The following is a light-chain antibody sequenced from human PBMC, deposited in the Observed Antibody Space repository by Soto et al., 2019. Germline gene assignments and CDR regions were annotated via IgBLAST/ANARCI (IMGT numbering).Light chain of an antibody. CDR2: YDS. J-gene: IGLJ2*01. CDR1: NIGSKS. CDR3: QVWDSSSDHVV. V-gene: IGLV3-21*04. Sequence: SYELTQPPSVSVAPGKTARITCGGNNIGSKSVHWYQQKPGQAPVLVINYDSDRPSGIPERFSGSNSGNTATLTISRVEAGDEADYYCQVWDSSSDHVVFGGGTKLTVL.